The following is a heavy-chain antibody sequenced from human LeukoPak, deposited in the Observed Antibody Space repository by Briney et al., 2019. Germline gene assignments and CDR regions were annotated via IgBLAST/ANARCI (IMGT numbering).Heavy chain of an antibody. V-gene: IGHV3-21*01. Sequence: PGGSLRLSCAASGFTSSSHSMNWVRQAPGKGLEWVSSITSTGSHKVYADSVKGRCIISRDNPKTTMYLQMNSLRAEDTALYYCVIGDYVGSSLDKWGEGTLVTVSS. CDR2: ITSTGSHK. CDR3: VIGDYVGSSLDK. CDR1: GFTSSSHS. J-gene: IGHJ4*02. D-gene: IGHD4-23*01.